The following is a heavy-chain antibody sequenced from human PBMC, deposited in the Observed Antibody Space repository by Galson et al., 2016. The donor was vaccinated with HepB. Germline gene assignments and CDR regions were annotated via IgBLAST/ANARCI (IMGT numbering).Heavy chain of an antibody. CDR2: INPSGGST. V-gene: IGHV1-46*01. D-gene: IGHD3-9*01. J-gene: IGHJ4*02. CDR1: GDTFTNYS. CDR3: ARGTPAHTILGDV. Sequence: SVKVSCKASGDTFTNYSMHWVRQAPGQGLEWMGIINPSGGSTNYAQKFRGRVTLTSDKSTSTLYMELSSLGSEDTASYFCARGTPAHTILGDVWGQGTLVTVSS.